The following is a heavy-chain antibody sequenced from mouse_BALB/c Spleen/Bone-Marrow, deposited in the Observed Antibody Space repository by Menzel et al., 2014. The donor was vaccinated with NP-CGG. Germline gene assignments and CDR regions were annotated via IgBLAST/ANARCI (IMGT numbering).Heavy chain of an antibody. V-gene: IGHV1S126*01. D-gene: IGHD1-1*01. CDR1: GYSFTNYW. Sequence: QVQLQQSGPQLVRPGASVKISCKASGYSFTNYWMHWVKQRPGQGLEWIGMIDPSDSETRLNQKFKDEAKLTVDKSSTTAYMQFSSPTSEDSAVYYCARGVIPFAYWGQGTLVTVSA. J-gene: IGHJ3*01. CDR3: ARGVIPFAY. CDR2: IDPSDSET.